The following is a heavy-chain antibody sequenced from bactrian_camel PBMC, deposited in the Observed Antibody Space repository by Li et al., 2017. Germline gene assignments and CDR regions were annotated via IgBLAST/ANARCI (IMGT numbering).Heavy chain of an antibody. Sequence: DVQLVESGGGLVQPGGSLRLSCAASGFTFSTYAMTWVRQAPGKGLEWVSGIGGISNTGASTYYADSVKGRFTISRDTARNTVSLQMNSLKPEDTAVYYSMSGECCSGGYCLRIWGQGTQVTVS. CDR1: GFTFSTYA. D-gene: IGHD2*01. CDR2: ISNTGAST. CDR3: MSGECCSGGYCLRI. J-gene: IGHJ4*01. V-gene: IGHV3S40*01.